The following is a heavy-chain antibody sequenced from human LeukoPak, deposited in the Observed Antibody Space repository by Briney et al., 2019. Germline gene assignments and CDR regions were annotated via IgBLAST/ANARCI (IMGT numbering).Heavy chain of an antibody. D-gene: IGHD6-19*01. V-gene: IGHV3-7*01. Sequence: PGGSLRLSCAASGFTFSSYWMSWVRQAPGKGLEWVANIKQDGSEKYYVDSVKGRFTISRDNAKNSLYLQMNSLRAGDTALYYCASPRIGHSGWYGRGAFDIWGQGTMVAVSS. J-gene: IGHJ3*02. CDR3: ASPRIGHSGWYGRGAFDI. CDR2: IKQDGSEK. CDR1: GFTFSSYW.